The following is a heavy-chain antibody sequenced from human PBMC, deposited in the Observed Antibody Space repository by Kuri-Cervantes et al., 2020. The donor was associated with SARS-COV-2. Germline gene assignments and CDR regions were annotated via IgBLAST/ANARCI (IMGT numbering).Heavy chain of an antibody. CDR2: ISGSGGST. CDR3: AKGPYSSPLDYYYGMDV. Sequence: GESLKISCAASGITFSTYGTHWVRQAPGKGLEWVSAISGSGGSTYYADSVKGRFTISRDNSKNTLYLQMNSLRAEDTAVYYCAKGPYSSPLDYYYGMDVWGQGTTVTVSS. V-gene: IGHV3-23*01. CDR1: GITFSTYG. D-gene: IGHD6-13*01. J-gene: IGHJ6*02.